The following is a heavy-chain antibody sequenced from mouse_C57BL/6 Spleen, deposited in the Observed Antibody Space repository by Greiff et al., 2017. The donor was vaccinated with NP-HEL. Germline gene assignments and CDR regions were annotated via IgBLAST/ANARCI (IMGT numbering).Heavy chain of an antibody. V-gene: IGHV1-54*01. J-gene: IGHJ4*01. CDR1: GYAFTNYL. Sequence: QVQLKESGAELVRPGTSVKVSCKASGYAFTNYLIEWVKQRPGQGLEWIGVINPGSGGTNYNEKFKGKATLTADKSSSTAYMQLSSLTSEDSAVYFCARGLENYAMDYWGQGTSVTVSS. CDR3: ARGLENYAMDY. CDR2: INPGSGGT.